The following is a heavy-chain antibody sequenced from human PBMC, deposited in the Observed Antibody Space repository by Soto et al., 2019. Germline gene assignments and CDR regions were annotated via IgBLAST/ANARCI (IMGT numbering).Heavy chain of an antibody. J-gene: IGHJ4*02. CDR2: IWYDGSNK. D-gene: IGHD3-22*01. V-gene: IGHV3-33*01. CDR3: ARDDSSGYADY. Sequence: LRLSCAASGFTFSSYGMRWVRQAPGKGLEWVAVIWYDGSNKYYADSVKGRFTISRDNSKNTLYLQMNSLRAEDTAVYYCARDDSSGYADYWGQGTLVTVSS. CDR1: GFTFSSYG.